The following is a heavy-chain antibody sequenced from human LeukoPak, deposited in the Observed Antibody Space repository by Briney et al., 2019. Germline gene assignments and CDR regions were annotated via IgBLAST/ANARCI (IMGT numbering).Heavy chain of an antibody. J-gene: IGHJ6*03. CDR2: ISGSGGST. V-gene: IGHV3-23*01. Sequence: PGGSLRLSCAASGFTFSSYVMSWVRQAPGKGLEWVSAISGSGGSTYYADSVKGRFTISRDNSKNTLYLQMNSLRAEDTAVYYCAKAGSYYYYYMDVWGKGTTVTISS. CDR3: AKAGSYYYYYMDV. CDR1: GFTFSSYV. D-gene: IGHD2-15*01.